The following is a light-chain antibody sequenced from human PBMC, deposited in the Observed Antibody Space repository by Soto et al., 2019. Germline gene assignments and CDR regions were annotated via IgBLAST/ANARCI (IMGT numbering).Light chain of an antibody. Sequence: EIVLTQSPGNLSLSPGERVTLSCRASQSVSSGYFACYHQKPGQAHRLLIYGASSRATGIPYRFSGSGSGKDFTLNISRLEPEDVAVYCCQQYATSPYTFGLGTKLAIK. J-gene: IGKJ2*01. CDR3: QQYATSPYT. CDR2: GAS. CDR1: QSVSSGY. V-gene: IGKV3-20*01.